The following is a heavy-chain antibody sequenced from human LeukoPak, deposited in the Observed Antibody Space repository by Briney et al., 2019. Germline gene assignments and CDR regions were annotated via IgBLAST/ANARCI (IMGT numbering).Heavy chain of an antibody. D-gene: IGHD1-26*01. CDR3: ARERGRGRDSPWFDY. V-gene: IGHV3-7*03. CDR1: GFTFSSYW. CDR2: INKDGGEK. J-gene: IGHJ4*02. Sequence: PGGSLRLSCAASGFTFSSYWMSWVRQAPGKGLEWVANINKDGGEKYYVDSVKGRFTISRDNSKNTLDLQMTGLRAEDTAVYYCARERGRGRDSPWFDYWGQGTLVTASS.